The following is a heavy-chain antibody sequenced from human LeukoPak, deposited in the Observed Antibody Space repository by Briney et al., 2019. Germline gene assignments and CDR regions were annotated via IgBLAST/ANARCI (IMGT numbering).Heavy chain of an antibody. Sequence: VSVKVSCKASGYTFTGYYMHWVRQAPGQGLEWMGRINPNSGGTNYAQKFQGRVTMTRDTSISTAYMELSRLRSDDTAVYYCARDLFDYYYDSSGYLNYWGQGTLVTVSS. J-gene: IGHJ4*02. CDR1: GYTFTGYY. D-gene: IGHD3-22*01. CDR3: ARDLFDYYYDSSGYLNY. V-gene: IGHV1-2*06. CDR2: INPNSGGT.